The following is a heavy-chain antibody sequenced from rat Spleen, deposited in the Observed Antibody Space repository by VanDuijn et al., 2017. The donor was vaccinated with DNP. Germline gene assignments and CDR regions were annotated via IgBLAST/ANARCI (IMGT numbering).Heavy chain of an antibody. Sequence: EVQLQESGPGLVKPSQSLSLTCSVTGYSITSAYRWNWIRKFPGNKMEWIGHISYSGRTTYNPSLKSRISITRDTSKNQFFLQVNSVTTEDTATYYCARWSDYFDYWGQGTLVTVSS. V-gene: IGHV3-1*01. J-gene: IGHJ3*01. CDR2: ISYSGRT. CDR3: ARWSDYFDY. D-gene: IGHD1-7*01. CDR1: GYSITSAY.